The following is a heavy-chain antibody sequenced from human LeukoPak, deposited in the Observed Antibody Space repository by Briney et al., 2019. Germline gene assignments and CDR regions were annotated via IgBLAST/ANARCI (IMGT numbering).Heavy chain of an antibody. CDR2: ISSSSSTI. J-gene: IGHJ4*02. D-gene: IGHD6-13*01. Sequence: PPGGSLRLSCAASGFTFSSYSMNWVRQAPGKGLEWVSYISSSSSTIYYADSVKGRFTISRDNAENSLYLQMNSLRAEDTAVYYCARDRDSSSWSFDYWGQGTLVTVSS. CDR3: ARDRDSSSWSFDY. V-gene: IGHV3-48*04. CDR1: GFTFSSYS.